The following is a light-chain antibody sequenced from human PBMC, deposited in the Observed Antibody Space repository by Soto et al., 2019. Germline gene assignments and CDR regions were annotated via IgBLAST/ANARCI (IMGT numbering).Light chain of an antibody. CDR1: QGISHY. J-gene: IGKJ1*01. Sequence: DIQMTQSPSSLSASVGDRVTVTCRASQGISHYLAWYQQRPGQVPKLLIHDANILQSAVPSRFSGSGYGTAFTLTISSLQPEDFATYYCQKYDRTPRTFGQGTKVDIK. V-gene: IGKV1-27*01. CDR2: DAN. CDR3: QKYDRTPRT.